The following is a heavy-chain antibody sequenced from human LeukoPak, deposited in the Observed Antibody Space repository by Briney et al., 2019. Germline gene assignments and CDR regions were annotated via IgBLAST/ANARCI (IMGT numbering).Heavy chain of an antibody. Sequence: PGGSLRLSCAASGFTFSSYVMSWVRQAPGKGLEWVSAISGSGGSTYYADSVKGRFTISRDNAKNSLYLQMNSLRAEDTAVYYCARDLGGYCSGGSCSNFDYWGQGTLVTVSS. J-gene: IGHJ4*02. CDR1: GFTFSSYV. CDR2: ISGSGGST. V-gene: IGHV3-23*01. D-gene: IGHD2-15*01. CDR3: ARDLGGYCSGGSCSNFDY.